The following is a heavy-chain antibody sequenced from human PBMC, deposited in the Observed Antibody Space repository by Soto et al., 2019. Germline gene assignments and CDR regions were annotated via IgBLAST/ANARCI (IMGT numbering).Heavy chain of an antibody. D-gene: IGHD6-13*01. J-gene: IGHJ4*02. CDR1: GGSMRNYF. CDR2: IHYSGTT. CDR3: AAGEASSRNLAPYYLDF. V-gene: IGHV4-59*01. Sequence: SETLSLTCTVSGGSMRNYFWTWIRQPPGKGLEWIGYIHYSGTTSFFPSYNPSLRSRVTISEDTSKNQFSLKLLSVATADTAVYFCAAGEASSRNLAPYYLDFWGQGTLVTVSS.